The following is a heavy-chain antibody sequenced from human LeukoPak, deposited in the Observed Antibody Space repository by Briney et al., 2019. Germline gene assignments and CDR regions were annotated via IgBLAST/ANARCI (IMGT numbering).Heavy chain of an antibody. CDR3: ARGATVVILSTFDY. CDR2: ISYDGSNK. Sequence: GGSLRLSCAASGFTFSSYAMHWVRQAPGKGLEWVAVISYDGSNKYYADSVKGRFTTSRDNSKNALYLQMNSLRAEDTAVYCCARGATVVILSTFDYWGQGTLVTVSS. J-gene: IGHJ4*02. V-gene: IGHV3-30-3*01. D-gene: IGHD4-23*01. CDR1: GFTFSSYA.